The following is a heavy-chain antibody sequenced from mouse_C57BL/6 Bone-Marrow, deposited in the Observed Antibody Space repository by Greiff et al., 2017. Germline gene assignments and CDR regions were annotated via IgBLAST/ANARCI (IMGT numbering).Heavy chain of an antibody. CDR2: IAPANGNT. V-gene: IGHV14-3*01. D-gene: IGHD2-3*01. CDR1: GFNIKNTY. J-gene: IGHJ2*01. CDR3: ARAHFYDGYYGYFDY. Sequence: EVKLVESVAELVRPGASVKLSCTASGFNIKNTYMHWVKQRPEQGLEWIGRIAPANGNTKYAPKFQGKATITADTSSNTAYLQLSSLTSEDTAIYYCARAHFYDGYYGYFDYWGQGTTLTVSS.